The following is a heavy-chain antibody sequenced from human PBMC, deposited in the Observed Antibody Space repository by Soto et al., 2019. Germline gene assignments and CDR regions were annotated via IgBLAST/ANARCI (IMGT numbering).Heavy chain of an antibody. D-gene: IGHD2-8*01. CDR2: INSDGSST. CDR1: GFTFSSYW. Sequence: GGSLRLSCAASGFTFSSYWMHWVRQAPGKGLVWVSRINSDGSSTTYADSVKGRFTISRDNAKNTLYLQMNSLRAEDTAVYYCASDGGSNANEYWGQGALVTVSS. V-gene: IGHV3-74*01. J-gene: IGHJ4*02. CDR3: ASDGGSNANEY.